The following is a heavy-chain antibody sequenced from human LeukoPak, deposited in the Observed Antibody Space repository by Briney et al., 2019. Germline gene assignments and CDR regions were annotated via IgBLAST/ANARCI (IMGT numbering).Heavy chain of an antibody. Sequence: PSETLSLTCTVSGGSISSGGYYWSWIRQHPGKGLEWIGYIYYSGSTYYNPSLKSRVTISVDTSKNQFSLKLSSVTAADTAVYYCARVNYGDLEYYFDYWGQGTLVTVSS. CDR3: ARVNYGDLEYYFDY. V-gene: IGHV4-31*03. CDR2: IYYSGST. D-gene: IGHD4-17*01. CDR1: GGSISSGGYY. J-gene: IGHJ4*02.